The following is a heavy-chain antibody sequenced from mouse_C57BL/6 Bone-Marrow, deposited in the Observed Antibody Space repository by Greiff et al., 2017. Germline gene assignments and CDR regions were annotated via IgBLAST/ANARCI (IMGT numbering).Heavy chain of an antibody. CDR3: ARGRGLRLDY. D-gene: IGHD2-4*01. V-gene: IGHV1-82*01. J-gene: IGHJ2*01. CDR1: GYAFSSSW. CDR2: IYPGDGDT. Sequence: QVQLQQSGPELVKPGASVKISCKASGYAFSSSWMNWVKQRPGKGLEWIGRIYPGDGDTNYNGKFKGKATLTAAKSSSTAYMQLSSLTSEDSAVYFCARGRGLRLDYWGQGTTLTVSS.